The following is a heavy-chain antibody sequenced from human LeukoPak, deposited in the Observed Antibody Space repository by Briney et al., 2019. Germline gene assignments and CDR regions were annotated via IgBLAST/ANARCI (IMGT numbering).Heavy chain of an antibody. CDR3: GRSPLGNICGS. Sequence: ASVKVSCKAFGYTFTSNYMHWVRQAPGQGPEWMGVISPSGGSTTYAQKFQGRVTLARDMSTSTDYLELSSLRSEDTAVYYCGRSPLGNICGSWGQGTQVTVSS. V-gene: IGHV1-46*03. CDR2: ISPSGGST. CDR1: GYTFTSNY. J-gene: IGHJ5*02. D-gene: IGHD2-21*01.